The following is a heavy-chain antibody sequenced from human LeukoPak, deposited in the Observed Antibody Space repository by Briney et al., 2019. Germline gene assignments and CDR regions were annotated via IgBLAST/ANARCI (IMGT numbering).Heavy chain of an antibody. CDR3: AREQFAYYYGSGSYSFDY. CDR1: GGTFIIYG. V-gene: IGHV1-69*13. CDR2: IIPIFGTA. Sequence: VASVKVSFKASGGTFIIYGISWVRQGPGQGLEWRGGIIPIFGTANYAQKFQGRVTITADESTSTAYMELSSLRSEDTAVYYCAREQFAYYYGSGSYSFDYWGQGTLVTVSS. D-gene: IGHD3-10*01. J-gene: IGHJ4*02.